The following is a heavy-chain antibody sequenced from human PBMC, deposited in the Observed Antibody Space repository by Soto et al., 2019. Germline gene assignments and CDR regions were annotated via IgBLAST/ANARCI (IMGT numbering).Heavy chain of an antibody. V-gene: IGHV1-3*05. J-gene: IGHJ4*02. Sequence: QVQLVQSGAEEKKPGASVKVSCKASGYTFTSYAMHWVRQAPGQRLEWMGWIDAGNGNTKYSQKFQGRVTITRDTSASTAYMELSSLRSEDTAVYYCARDLGYALPDYWGQGTLVTVSS. CDR3: ARDLGYALPDY. D-gene: IGHD2-15*01. CDR1: GYTFTSYA. CDR2: IDAGNGNT.